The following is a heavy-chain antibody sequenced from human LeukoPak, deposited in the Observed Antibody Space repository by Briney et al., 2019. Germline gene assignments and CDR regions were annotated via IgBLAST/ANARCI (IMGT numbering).Heavy chain of an antibody. V-gene: IGHV1-18*01. J-gene: IGHJ4*02. D-gene: IGHD3-10*01. Sequence: ASVKVSCKAFGYAFSTYGFSWVRQAPGQGLEWMGWISSYDGNTKSVENLQGRVTMTTDTSTSTAYMELRSLRSDDTAVYYCARDAYGAGKGYFDYWGQGTLVTVSS. CDR3: ARDAYGAGKGYFDY. CDR2: ISSYDGNT. CDR1: GYAFSTYG.